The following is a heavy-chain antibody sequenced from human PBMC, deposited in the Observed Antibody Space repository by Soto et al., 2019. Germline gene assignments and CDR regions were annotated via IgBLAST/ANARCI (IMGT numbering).Heavy chain of an antibody. D-gene: IGHD4-17*01. Sequence: SETLSLTCTVSGGSISSGGYYWSWIRQHPGKGLEWIGYIYYSGTTYYNPSLKSRVTISVDTSQNQFSLKLSSMTAADTAVYYCARRYGRYFDYWGQGTLVTVSS. CDR1: GGSISSGGYY. CDR3: ARRYGRYFDY. J-gene: IGHJ4*02. CDR2: IYYSGTT. V-gene: IGHV4-31*03.